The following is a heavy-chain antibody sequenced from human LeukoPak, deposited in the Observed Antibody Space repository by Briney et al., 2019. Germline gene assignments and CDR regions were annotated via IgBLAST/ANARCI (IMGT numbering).Heavy chain of an antibody. D-gene: IGHD6-19*01. J-gene: IGHJ4*02. CDR3: ATNGYSSGWYSAYADF. CDR2: ISRSGSTT. Sequence: GGSLRLSCAASGFTFSDYYMSWIRQAAGKGLEWVSYISRSGSTTYYADSVKGRFTISRDNAKNSLYLQMNSLRAEDTAVYYCATNGYSSGWYSAYADFWGQGTLVTVSS. CDR1: GFTFSDYY. V-gene: IGHV3-11*04.